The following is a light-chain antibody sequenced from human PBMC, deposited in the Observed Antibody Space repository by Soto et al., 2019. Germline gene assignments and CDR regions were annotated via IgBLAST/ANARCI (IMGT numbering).Light chain of an antibody. V-gene: IGKV1-5*01. J-gene: IGKJ1*01. CDR3: QQYDLYWT. Sequence: DIPLTQSPSTQSASVGDRVTITCRASQTIDKKLAWYQQKPGKAPKLLSFDASTLETGVPLRFSGSGSGTEFSLSINSLQPEDFGTYFCQQYDLYWTFGQGTKVEI. CDR1: QTIDKK. CDR2: DAS.